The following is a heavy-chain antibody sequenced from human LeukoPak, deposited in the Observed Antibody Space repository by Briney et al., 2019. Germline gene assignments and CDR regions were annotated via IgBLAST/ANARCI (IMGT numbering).Heavy chain of an antibody. J-gene: IGHJ4*02. CDR2: VNPNNGNT. D-gene: IGHD3-16*01. V-gene: IGHV1-8*02. Sequence: ASVTVSFKASGYIFPNYDINWVRQAPGQGLELMGWVNPNNGNTGFAQKFQGRVTMSMDTSISTAYMELRSLRSEDTAVYYCARVDLGLSYWGQGTLVTVSS. CDR3: ARVDLGLSY. CDR1: GYIFPNYD.